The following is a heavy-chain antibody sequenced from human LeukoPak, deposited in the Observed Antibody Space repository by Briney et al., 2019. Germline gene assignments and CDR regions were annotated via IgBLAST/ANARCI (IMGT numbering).Heavy chain of an antibody. CDR2: IRHDGSGK. Sequence: PGGSLRLSCAASGFTFSKYGMHWVRQAPGKGLEWVAFIRHDGSGKYYIDSVKDRFIISRDNSKNTLYLQMNSLRTEDTAVYYCATEFNYYGSGSYSWGQGTLVTVSS. V-gene: IGHV3-30*02. CDR1: GFTFSKYG. D-gene: IGHD3-10*01. J-gene: IGHJ5*02. CDR3: ATEFNYYGSGSYS.